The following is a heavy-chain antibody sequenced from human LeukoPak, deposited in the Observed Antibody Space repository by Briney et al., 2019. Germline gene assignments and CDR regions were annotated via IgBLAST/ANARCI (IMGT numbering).Heavy chain of an antibody. CDR2: IYYSGST. D-gene: IGHD3-9*01. V-gene: IGHV4-59*01. J-gene: IGHJ4*02. Sequence: PSETLSLTCTVSGGSISSYYWSWIRQPPGKGLEWIEYIYYSGSTNYNPSLKSRVTISVHTSKNQFSLKLSSVTAADTAVYYCARVDILTGYTFDYWGQGTLVTVSS. CDR1: GGSISSYY. CDR3: ARVDILTGYTFDY.